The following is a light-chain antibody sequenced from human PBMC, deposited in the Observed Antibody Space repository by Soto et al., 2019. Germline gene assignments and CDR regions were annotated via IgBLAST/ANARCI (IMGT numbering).Light chain of an antibody. CDR1: QSIHIF. V-gene: IGKV1-39*01. Sequence: DIQMTQSPSSLSASVRDRVTITCRASQSIHIFLNWYQQKPGKAPNLLIYAASNLQSGVPSRFSGSGSGTDFTLALSSLQPEDFAIYYCQQSFSTHALTFGGGTKVDIK. CDR3: QQSFSTHALT. CDR2: AAS. J-gene: IGKJ4*01.